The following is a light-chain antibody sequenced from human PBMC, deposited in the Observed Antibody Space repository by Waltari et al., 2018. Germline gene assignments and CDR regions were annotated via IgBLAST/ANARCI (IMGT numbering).Light chain of an antibody. CDR2: KNN. V-gene: IGLV1-47*01. CDR3: AAWDDSLSGVE. J-gene: IGLJ2*01. Sequence: QSVLTQPPSASGTPGPRVTISCSGSSSNIGNNYVYWYRLLPGTAPKLLISKNNQRPSGVPDRFSGAKSGTSASLAISGLRSEDEADYYCAAWDDSLSGVEFGGGTKLTVL. CDR1: SSNIGNNY.